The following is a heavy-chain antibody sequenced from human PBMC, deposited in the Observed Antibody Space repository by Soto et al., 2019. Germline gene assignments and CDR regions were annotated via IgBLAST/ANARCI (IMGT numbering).Heavy chain of an antibody. J-gene: IGHJ4*02. CDR1: GFTFCSYG. CDR3: ARDYDSSGYPRYYFDY. D-gene: IGHD3-22*01. V-gene: IGHV3-33*01. CDR2: IWYDGSNK. Sequence: QVQLVESGGGVVQPGRSLRLSCAAPGFTFCSYGMHWVRQAPGKGLEWVAVIWYDGSNKYYADSVKGRFTTSRDNSKNTLYLQMNSLRAEDTAVYYCARDYDSSGYPRYYFDYWGQGTLVTVSS.